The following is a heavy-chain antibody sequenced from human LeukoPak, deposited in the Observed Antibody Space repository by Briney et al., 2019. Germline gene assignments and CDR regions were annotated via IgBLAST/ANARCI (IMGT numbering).Heavy chain of an antibody. V-gene: IGHV3-23*01. CDR3: AKGLIAGYYYYYYMDV. Sequence: GGSLRLSCAASGFTFSSYAMSWVRQAPGKGLEWVSAISGSGGSTYYADSVKGRFTISRDNSKNTLYLQMNSLRAEDTAVYYCAKGLIAGYYYYYYMDVWGKGTTVTVSS. D-gene: IGHD2-15*01. CDR1: GFTFSSYA. J-gene: IGHJ6*03. CDR2: ISGSGGST.